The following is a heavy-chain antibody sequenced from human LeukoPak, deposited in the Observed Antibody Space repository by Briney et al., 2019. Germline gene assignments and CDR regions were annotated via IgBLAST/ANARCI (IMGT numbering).Heavy chain of an antibody. D-gene: IGHD3-22*01. J-gene: IGHJ4*02. CDR1: AYTFTAYY. V-gene: IGHV1-2*02. Sequence: ASVKVSCKASAYTFTAYYMHWVRQAPGQGLEYMGWINPNSGGTSSAQKFQGRVTMTRDTSISTAYMELSSLRSDDTAVYYCARDVHSGYGGYNYWGQGTLVTVSS. CDR3: ARDVHSGYGGYNY. CDR2: INPNSGGT.